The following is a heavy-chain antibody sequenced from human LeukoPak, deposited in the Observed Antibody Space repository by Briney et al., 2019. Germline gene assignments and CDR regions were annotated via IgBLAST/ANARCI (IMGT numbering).Heavy chain of an antibody. J-gene: IGHJ4*02. CDR2: INSDGSST. D-gene: IGHD3-10*01. CDR1: GFTFSSYW. Sequence: GGSLRLSCAASGFTFSSYWMHWVRQAPGKGLVWVSRINSDGSSTFYADSVKGRFTTSRDNAENTVYLQMNSLRADDTAVYYCASIPGGSGSQYDYWGQGTLVIVPS. V-gene: IGHV3-74*01. CDR3: ASIPGGSGSQYDY.